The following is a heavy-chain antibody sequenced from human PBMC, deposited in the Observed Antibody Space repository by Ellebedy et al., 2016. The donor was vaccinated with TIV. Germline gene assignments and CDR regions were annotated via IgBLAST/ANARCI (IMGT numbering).Heavy chain of an antibody. J-gene: IGHJ3*02. V-gene: IGHV1-18*01. D-gene: IGHD2-15*01. CDR3: ARVFVVSGGSYQSAAFDI. CDR2: ISGQNGNT. CDR1: GYTFTSNG. Sequence: ASVKVSXXASGYTFTSNGIIWVRQAPGQGLEWMGWISGQNGNTKYAQKFQGRVTMTTDTSTSTAYMELRSLRSGDTAVYYCARVFVVSGGSYQSAAFDIWGQGTMVTVSS.